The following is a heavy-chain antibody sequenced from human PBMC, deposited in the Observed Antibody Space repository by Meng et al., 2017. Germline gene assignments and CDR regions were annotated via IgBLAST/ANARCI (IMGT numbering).Heavy chain of an antibody. D-gene: IGHD2/OR15-2a*01. CDR3: AKGDYFIYFDY. V-gene: IGHV3-48*03. CDR2: ISSSGSTI. CDR1: GFTFSSYE. Sequence: GGSLRPSCAASGFTFSSYEMNWVRQAPGKGLEWVSYISSSGSTIYYADSVKGRFTISGDNAKNTLYLQMNSLRAEDTAVYYCAKGDYFIYFDYWGQGTLVTVSS. J-gene: IGHJ4*02.